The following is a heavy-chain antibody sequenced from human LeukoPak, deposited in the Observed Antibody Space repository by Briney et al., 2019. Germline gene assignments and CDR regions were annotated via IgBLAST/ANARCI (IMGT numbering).Heavy chain of an antibody. CDR1: GYTFTTYA. V-gene: IGHV1-3*01. Sequence: GASVKVSCKASGYTFTTYAMHWVRQAPGQRLEWMGWINAGNGNTRYSQKFQGRVTIVRDTSASTVYMELSSLRSEDTAIYYCARDPQYRENPYYFDYWGQGTLVTVSP. D-gene: IGHD2-2*01. J-gene: IGHJ4*02. CDR2: INAGNGNT. CDR3: ARDPQYRENPYYFDY.